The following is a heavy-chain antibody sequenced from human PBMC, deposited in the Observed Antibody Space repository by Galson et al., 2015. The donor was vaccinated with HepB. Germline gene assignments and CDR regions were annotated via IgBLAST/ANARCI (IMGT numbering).Heavy chain of an antibody. CDR1: GFTFSDYY. D-gene: IGHD6-19*01. Sequence: CAASGFTFSDYYMSWIRQAPGKGLEWVSYISSSGSTIYYTDSVKGRFTVSRDDAKNSLYLQMNSLRADDTAVYYCVRQIAVAGGACFDYWGQGTLVTVSS. CDR3: VRQIAVAGGACFDY. J-gene: IGHJ4*02. CDR2: ISSSGSTI. V-gene: IGHV3-11*01.